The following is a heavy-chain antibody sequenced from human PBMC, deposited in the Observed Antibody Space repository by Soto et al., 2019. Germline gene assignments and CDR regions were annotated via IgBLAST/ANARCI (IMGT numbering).Heavy chain of an antibody. V-gene: IGHV1-2*02. CDR1: GYTFTGYY. Sequence: ASVKVSCKASGYTFTGYYMHWVRQAPGQGLERMGWIDPNSGNTNYAQKFQGRVTMTRDTSISTAYMELRSLRSDDTAVYYCARDRYNWNYPYYYFDYWGQGTLVTVSS. CDR2: IDPNSGNT. CDR3: ARDRYNWNYPYYYFDY. D-gene: IGHD1-7*01. J-gene: IGHJ4*02.